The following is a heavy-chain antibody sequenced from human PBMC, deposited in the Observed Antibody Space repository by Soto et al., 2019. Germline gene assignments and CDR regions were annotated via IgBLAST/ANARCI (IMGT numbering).Heavy chain of an antibody. CDR2: EYSGST. Sequence: QVQLQESGPGLVTPSETLSLTCTVSGASITRDHWNWIRQPPGKGLEWIGEYSGSTNYNPSLKSRVTIPVDTSKNQFSLKLSSVTAADTPVFFCATYTSGGGGRGYWGQGTLVTVSS. CDR1: GASITRDH. J-gene: IGHJ4*02. V-gene: IGHV4-59*08. CDR3: ATYTSGGGGRGY. D-gene: IGHD6-19*01.